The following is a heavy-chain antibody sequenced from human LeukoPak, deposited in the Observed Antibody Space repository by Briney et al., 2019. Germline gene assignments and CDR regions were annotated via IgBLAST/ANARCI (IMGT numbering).Heavy chain of an antibody. V-gene: IGHV4-59*01. CDR1: GGSISSYY. Sequence: PSETLSLTCSVSGGSISSYYWSWIRQPPGKGLEWIGYLYYSGSTNSNPSLKSRVTISVGTSKNQFSLKLSSVTAADTAVYYCARPSRSISTAGAFDIWGQGTMVTVSS. CDR2: LYYSGST. CDR3: ARPSRSISTAGAFDI. J-gene: IGHJ3*02. D-gene: IGHD3-10*01.